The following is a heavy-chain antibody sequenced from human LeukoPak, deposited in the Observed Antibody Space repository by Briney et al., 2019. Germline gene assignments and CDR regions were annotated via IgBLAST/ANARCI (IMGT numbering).Heavy chain of an antibody. CDR3: ASVKWGCGSSGYFCENDAFDI. V-gene: IGHV3-30*09. J-gene: IGHJ3*02. D-gene: IGHD3-22*01. CDR1: GFTFSNYA. Sequence: PGRSLRLSCAASGFTFSNYALHWVRQAPGKGLEWVALVSFDGSDQIYADSVKGRFAISRDNSKNTLYLEMTGLKSEDTAAYYCASVKWGCGSSGYFCENDAFDIWGRGTMVTVSS. CDR2: VSFDGSDQ.